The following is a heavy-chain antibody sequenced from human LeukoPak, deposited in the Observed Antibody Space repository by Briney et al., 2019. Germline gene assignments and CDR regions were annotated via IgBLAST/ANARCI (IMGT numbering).Heavy chain of an antibody. CDR3: ARGIEGDYDSSGYYLPHPFGMDV. Sequence: GASVKVSCKASGGTFSSYAISWVRQAPGQGLEWMGGIIPICGTANYAQKFQGRVTITADESTSTAYMELSSLRSEDTAVYYCARGIEGDYDSSGYYLPHPFGMDVWGQGTTVTVSS. CDR2: IIPICGTA. CDR1: GGTFSSYA. D-gene: IGHD3-22*01. V-gene: IGHV1-69*13. J-gene: IGHJ6*02.